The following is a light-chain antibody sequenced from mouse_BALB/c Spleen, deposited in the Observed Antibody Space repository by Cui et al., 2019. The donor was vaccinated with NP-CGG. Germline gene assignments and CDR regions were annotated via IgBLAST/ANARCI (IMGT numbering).Light chain of an antibody. CDR1: TGVVTTNNY. Sequence: QAVVTKKPALTTSPGETVTLTCRSSTGVVTTNNYANWVQEKPDHLFTGLIGGTNNRAPGVPARFSGSLIGDKAALTITGAQTEDEAIYFCALWYSNHWVFGGGTKLTVL. J-gene: IGLJ1*01. CDR2: GTN. V-gene: IGLV1*01. CDR3: ALWYSNHWV.